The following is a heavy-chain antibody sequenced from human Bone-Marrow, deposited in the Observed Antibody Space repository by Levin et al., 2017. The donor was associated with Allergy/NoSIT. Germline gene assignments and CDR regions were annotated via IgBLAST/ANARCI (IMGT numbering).Heavy chain of an antibody. CDR3: ARSSRGRTWNDPFDY. CDR1: GGSVSSGSYY. V-gene: IGHV4-61*01. J-gene: IGHJ4*02. Sequence: SETLSLTCTVSGGSVSSGSYYWSWIRQPPGKGLEWIGFVSYTGSTNYNPSLKSRVTISVDTSKNQFSLKINSVTAADTAMYYCARSSRGRTWNDPFDYWGQGTLVTVSS. CDR2: VSYTGST. D-gene: IGHD1-1*01.